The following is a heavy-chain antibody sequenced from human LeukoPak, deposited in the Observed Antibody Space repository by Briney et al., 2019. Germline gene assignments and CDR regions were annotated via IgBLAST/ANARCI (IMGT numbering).Heavy chain of an antibody. CDR3: ASPRGSHTPVLYYFHY. V-gene: IGHV1-69*13. J-gene: IGHJ4*02. D-gene: IGHD1-26*01. Sequence: ASVKVSCRASGGTFSSYAISWVRQAPGQGLEWMGGIIPVFGTPKYAQKFQGRVTITADESTSTANMELSSLRSEDTAVYYCASPRGSHTPVLYYFHYWGQGTLVTVSS. CDR2: IIPVFGTP. CDR1: GGTFSSYA.